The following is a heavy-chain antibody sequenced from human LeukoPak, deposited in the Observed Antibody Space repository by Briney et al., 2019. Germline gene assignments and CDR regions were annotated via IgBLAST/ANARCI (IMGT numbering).Heavy chain of an antibody. CDR2: ISGSGGST. J-gene: IGHJ4*02. V-gene: IGHV3-23*01. Sequence: ETLSLTCTVSGYSISSGYYWGWIRQPPGKGLEWVSAISGSGGSTYYADSVKGRFTISRDNSKNTLYLQMNSLRAEDTAVYYRAKDLGLWFGELWYWGQGTLVTVSS. D-gene: IGHD3-10*01. CDR1: GYSISSGYY. CDR3: AKDLGLWFGELWY.